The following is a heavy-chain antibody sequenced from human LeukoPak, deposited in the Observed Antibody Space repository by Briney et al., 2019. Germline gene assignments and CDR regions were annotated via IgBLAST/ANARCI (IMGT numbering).Heavy chain of an antibody. Sequence: GPVKVSCKASGYAFTGYYMHWVRQAPGQGLEWMGWINPNSGGTNYAQKFQGRVTMTRDTSISTAYMELSRLRSDDTAVYYCARVIAERGELTDFDYWGQGTLVTVSS. D-gene: IGHD1-26*01. CDR1: GYAFTGYY. CDR2: INPNSGGT. CDR3: ARVIAERGELTDFDY. J-gene: IGHJ4*02. V-gene: IGHV1-2*02.